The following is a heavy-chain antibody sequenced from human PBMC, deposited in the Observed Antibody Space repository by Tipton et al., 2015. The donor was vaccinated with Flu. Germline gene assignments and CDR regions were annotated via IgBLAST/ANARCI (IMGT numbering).Heavy chain of an antibody. D-gene: IGHD6-25*01. CDR1: SDSIINYY. CDR3: ARRHRAAHLDP. J-gene: IGHJ5*02. V-gene: IGHV4-59*08. Sequence: TLSLTCTVSSDSIINYYWSWIRQPPGKGLEWIGYIYFIGSTNYNPSLKNRVSISLDSSRTQVSLKLSSVTAADTAVYYCARRHRAAHLDPWGQGTLVTVSS. CDR2: IYFIGST.